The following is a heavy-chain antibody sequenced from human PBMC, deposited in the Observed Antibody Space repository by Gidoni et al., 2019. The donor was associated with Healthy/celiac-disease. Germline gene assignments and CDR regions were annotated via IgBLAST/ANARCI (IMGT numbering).Heavy chain of an antibody. V-gene: IGHV3-21*01. D-gene: IGHD1-26*01. J-gene: IGHJ4*02. CDR1: GFTFSSYS. Sequence: EVQLVESGGGLVKPGGSLRLSCAASGFTFSSYSMNWVRQAPGKGLEWVSSISSSSSYIYYADSVKGRFTISRDNAKNSLYLQMNSLRAEDTAVYYCAILPGGATHFDYWGQGTLVTVSS. CDR3: AILPGGATHFDY. CDR2: ISSSSSYI.